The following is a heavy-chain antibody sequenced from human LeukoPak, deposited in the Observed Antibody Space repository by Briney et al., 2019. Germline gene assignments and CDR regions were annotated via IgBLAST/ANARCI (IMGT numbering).Heavy chain of an antibody. CDR1: GFTFSSYW. CDR2: IKQDGSEK. J-gene: IGHJ4*02. D-gene: IGHD3-22*01. Sequence: GGSLRLSCAASGFTFSSYWMSWVRQAPGKGLEWVANIKQDGSEKYYVDSVKGRFTISRDNAKNSLYLQMNSLRAEDTAVYYCARDTLFNRLKYYYDSSCYAYWGQGTLVTVSS. CDR3: ARDTLFNRLKYYYDSSCYAY. V-gene: IGHV3-7*01.